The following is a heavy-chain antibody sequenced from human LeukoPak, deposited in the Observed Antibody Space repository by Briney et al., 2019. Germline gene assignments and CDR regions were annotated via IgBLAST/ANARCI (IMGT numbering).Heavy chain of an antibody. CDR1: GGTFSSYA. D-gene: IGHD6-13*01. J-gene: IGHJ4*02. Sequence: SVKVSCKASGGTFSSYAISWVRQAPGQGLEWMGRIIPILGIANYAQKFQGRVTITADKSTSTAYTELSSLRSEDTAVYYCARGLGTLSSSHHWGQGTLVTVSS. CDR2: IIPILGIA. CDR3: ARGLGTLSSSHH. V-gene: IGHV1-69*04.